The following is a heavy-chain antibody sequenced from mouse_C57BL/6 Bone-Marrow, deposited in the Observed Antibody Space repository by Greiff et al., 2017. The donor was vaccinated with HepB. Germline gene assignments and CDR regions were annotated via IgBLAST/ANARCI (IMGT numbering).Heavy chain of an antibody. J-gene: IGHJ2*01. CDR1: GYAFSSSW. Sequence: VKPGASVKISCKASGYAFSSSWMNWVKQKPGKGLEWIGRIYPGDGDTNYNGKFKGKATLTADKSSSTAYMQLSSLTSEDSAVYFCARSWGNFLFDYWGQGTTLTVSS. CDR2: IYPGDGDT. CDR3: ARSWGNFLFDY. D-gene: IGHD2-1*01. V-gene: IGHV1-82*01.